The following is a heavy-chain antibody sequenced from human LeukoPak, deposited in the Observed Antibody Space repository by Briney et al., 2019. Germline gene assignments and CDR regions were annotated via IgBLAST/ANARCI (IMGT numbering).Heavy chain of an antibody. J-gene: IGHJ4*02. CDR2: IYYSGST. V-gene: IGHV4-31*03. CDR1: GGSISSGGYY. D-gene: IGHD3-10*01. CDR3: ARTYYYGSGSYLEDY. Sequence: SETLSLTCTVSGGSISSGGYYRSWIRQHPGKGLEWIGYIYYSGSTYYNPSLKSRVTISVDTSKNQFSLKLSSVTAADTAVYYCARTYYYGSGSYLEDYWGQGTLVTVSS.